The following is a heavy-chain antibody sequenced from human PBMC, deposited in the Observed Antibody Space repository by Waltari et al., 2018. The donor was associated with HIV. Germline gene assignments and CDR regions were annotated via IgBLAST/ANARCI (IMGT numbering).Heavy chain of an antibody. D-gene: IGHD6-19*01. CDR1: GGSISSSSYF. J-gene: IGHJ1*01. CDR2: IFYNGSA. V-gene: IGHV4-39*01. CDR3: ARSPRGEQWLAY. Sequence: QLQLQESGPGLVQPSETLSLTCTVSGGSISSSSYFWGWLRQSPGQGLDWIGSIFYNGSAHYTPSLKSRATLSVDTSKNQFSLKLNSVTAADTAVYYCARSPRGEQWLAYWGQGTLVTVSS.